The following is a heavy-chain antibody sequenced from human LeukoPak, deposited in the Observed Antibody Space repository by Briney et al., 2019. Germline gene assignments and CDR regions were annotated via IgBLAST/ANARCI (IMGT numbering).Heavy chain of an antibody. CDR2: IIPIFGTA. Sequence: ASVKVSCKASGGTFSSYAISWVRQAPGQGLEWMGGIIPIFGTANYAQKFQGRVTITAAKSTSTAYMELSSLRSEDTAVYYCAREAYRDAFDIWGQGTMVNVSS. CDR1: GGTFSSYA. V-gene: IGHV1-69*06. J-gene: IGHJ3*02. D-gene: IGHD2-21*01. CDR3: AREAYRDAFDI.